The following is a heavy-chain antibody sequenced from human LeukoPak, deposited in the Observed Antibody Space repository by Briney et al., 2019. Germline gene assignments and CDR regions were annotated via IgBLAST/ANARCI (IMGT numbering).Heavy chain of an antibody. J-gene: IGHJ4*02. D-gene: IGHD3-3*01. Sequence: SETLSLTCTVSGGSISSYYWSWIRQPPGKGLEWIGYIYYSGSTNYNPSLKSRVTISVDTSKNQFSLKLSSVTAADTAVYYCARTYYDFWSGYYTPHTFDYWGQGTLVTVSS. CDR1: GGSISSYY. CDR3: ARTYYDFWSGYYTPHTFDY. CDR2: IYYSGST. V-gene: IGHV4-59*01.